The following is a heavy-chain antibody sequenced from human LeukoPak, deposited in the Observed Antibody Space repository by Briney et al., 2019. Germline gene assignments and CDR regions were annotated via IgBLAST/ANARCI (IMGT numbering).Heavy chain of an antibody. CDR2: ISAYNGNT. Sequence: GASVKVSCKASGYTFTSYGISWVRQAPGQGLEWMGWISAYNGNTNYAQKLQGRVTMTTDTSTSTAYMELRSLRSDDTAVYCCARETHPYNWNYVAFDIWGQGTMVTVSP. CDR1: GYTFTSYG. D-gene: IGHD1-1*01. CDR3: ARETHPYNWNYVAFDI. V-gene: IGHV1-18*01. J-gene: IGHJ3*02.